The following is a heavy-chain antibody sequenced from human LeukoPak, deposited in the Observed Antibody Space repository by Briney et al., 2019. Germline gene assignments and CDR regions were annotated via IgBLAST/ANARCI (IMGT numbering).Heavy chain of an antibody. CDR2: IKQDGSEK. CDR1: GFTFSSYW. Sequence: GGSLRLSCAASGFTFSSYWMSWVRQAPGKGLEWVAHIKQDGSEKYYVDSVKGRFTISRDNAKKSLYLQINSLRAEDTAVYYCARDRTTIFGVVLDYWDQGTLVTVSS. CDR3: ARDRTTIFGVVLDY. J-gene: IGHJ4*02. V-gene: IGHV3-7*01. D-gene: IGHD3-3*01.